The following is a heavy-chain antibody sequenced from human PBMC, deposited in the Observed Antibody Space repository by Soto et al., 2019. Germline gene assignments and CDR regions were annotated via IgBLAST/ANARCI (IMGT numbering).Heavy chain of an antibody. Sequence: EVQLVESGGGLILPGGSLRLSCAASGFTFNTHWMHWVRQAPGKGLVWVSRINSDGSITDYADSVKGRFSISRDNPGNTPFLQMKSLIPKETAVFYCARAMTSVGAAARGNFWGQEPLFT. CDR1: GFTFNTHW. J-gene: IGHJ4*02. CDR3: ARAMTSVGAAARGNF. CDR2: INSDGSIT. D-gene: IGHD1-26*01. V-gene: IGHV3-74*01.